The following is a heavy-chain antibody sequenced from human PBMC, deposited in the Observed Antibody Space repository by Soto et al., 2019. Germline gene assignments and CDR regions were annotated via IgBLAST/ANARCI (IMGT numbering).Heavy chain of an antibody. Sequence: GESLKISCAASGFTFSSYEMNWVRQAPGKGLEWVSYISSSGSTIYYADSVKGRFTISRDNAKNSLYLQMNSLRAEDTAVYYCARGGLYYYDSSGYDYWGQGTLVTVSS. V-gene: IGHV3-48*03. J-gene: IGHJ4*02. CDR2: ISSSGSTI. D-gene: IGHD3-22*01. CDR3: ARGGLYYYDSSGYDY. CDR1: GFTFSSYE.